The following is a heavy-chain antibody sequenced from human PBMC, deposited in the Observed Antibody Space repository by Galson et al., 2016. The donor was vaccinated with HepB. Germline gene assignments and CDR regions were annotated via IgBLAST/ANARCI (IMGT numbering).Heavy chain of an antibody. D-gene: IGHD3-9*01. CDR2: ISNDGSNK. V-gene: IGHV3-30*04. J-gene: IGHJ6*02. CDR1: GFTFSSYS. CDR3: ARDRHSTASRYYYGMDV. Sequence: SLRLSCAASGFTFSSYSVHWVRQAPGKGLKWVAVISNDGSNKYYADSVKGRFTISRDNSKNTLYLQMNSLRAGDTAVYYCARDRHSTASRYYYGMDVWGQGTTVTVSS.